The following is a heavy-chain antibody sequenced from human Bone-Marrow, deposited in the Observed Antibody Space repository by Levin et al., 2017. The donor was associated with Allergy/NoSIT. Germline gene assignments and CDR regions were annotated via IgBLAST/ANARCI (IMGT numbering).Heavy chain of an antibody. Sequence: GGSLRLSCAASGFSFSRSSMNWVRQAPGKGLEWVAYFSLSSTTIYYADSVKGRFTISRDNAKNSLYLKMSTLRDEDTAVYYCASASGWHYFDYWGQGTLVTVSS. J-gene: IGHJ4*02. CDR2: FSLSSTTI. CDR1: GFSFSRSS. D-gene: IGHD6-19*01. CDR3: ASASGWHYFDY. V-gene: IGHV3-48*02.